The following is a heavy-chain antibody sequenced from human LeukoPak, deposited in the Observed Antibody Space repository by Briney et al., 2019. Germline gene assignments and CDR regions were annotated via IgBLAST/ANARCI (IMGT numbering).Heavy chain of an antibody. CDR3: VRDRSGTYYNFDV. Sequence: SETLSLTCSVFGGSIGSSFWNWIRLSPGKGLEWIGYISYNVRTNYSPSLKSRGIISIDTSTNPISLNLTSVTAADTALYYCVRDRSGTYYNFDVWGQGTMVSV. V-gene: IGHV4-59*13. J-gene: IGHJ3*01. CDR1: GGSIGSSF. CDR2: ISYNVRT. D-gene: IGHD1-26*01.